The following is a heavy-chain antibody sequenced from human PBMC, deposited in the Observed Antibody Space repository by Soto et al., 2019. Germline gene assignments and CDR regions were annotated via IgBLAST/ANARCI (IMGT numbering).Heavy chain of an antibody. J-gene: IGHJ6*02. V-gene: IGHV1-69*19. CDR2: IVTVFGTA. CDR1: GGTLNYNT. Sequence: QVQLVQSGADVKKPGSSVKVSCKASGGTLNYNTFSWVRQAPGQGLEWMGGIVTVFGTANHAQKFQGRLTITADPSTNTVYMELSSLRSEDTAVYYCARNGAYSSSQFGMDVWGQGTTVIVSS. D-gene: IGHD6-13*01. CDR3: ARNGAYSSSQFGMDV.